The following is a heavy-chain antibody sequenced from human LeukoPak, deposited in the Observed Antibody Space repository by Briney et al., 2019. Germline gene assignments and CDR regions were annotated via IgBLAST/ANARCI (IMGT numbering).Heavy chain of an antibody. D-gene: IGHD3-22*01. CDR3: ATGYYLDVEYFQH. CDR1: GYTLTELS. Sequence: ASVKVSCKVSGYTLTELSMHWVRQAHGKGLEWMGGFDPEDGETIYAQKFQGRVTMTEDTSTDTAYMELSSLRSEDTAVYYCATGYYLDVEYFQHWGQGTLVTVSS. V-gene: IGHV1-24*01. J-gene: IGHJ1*01. CDR2: FDPEDGET.